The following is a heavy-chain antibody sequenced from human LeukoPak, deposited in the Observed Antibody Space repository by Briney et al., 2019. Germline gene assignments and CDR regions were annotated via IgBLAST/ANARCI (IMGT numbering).Heavy chain of an antibody. J-gene: IGHJ4*02. Sequence: AAVKVSCKASGYTFTSYYMHWVRQAPGQGLEWMGIINPSGGSTRYEQKFQGRVTMTSDTSTTTVYMELSSLRSEDTAVYYCARGLGSTGKFDYWGQGTLVTVS. CDR2: INPSGGST. D-gene: IGHD1-26*01. CDR1: GYTFTSYY. CDR3: ARGLGSTGKFDY. V-gene: IGHV1-46*01.